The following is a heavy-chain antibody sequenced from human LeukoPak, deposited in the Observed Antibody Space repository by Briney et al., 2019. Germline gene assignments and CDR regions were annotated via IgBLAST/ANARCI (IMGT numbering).Heavy chain of an antibody. CDR2: INHSGST. CDR3: ARHEYYYGFALDY. V-gene: IGHV4-34*01. J-gene: IGHJ4*02. Sequence: PSETLSLTCAVYGGSFSGYYWSWIRQPPGKGLEWIGEINHSGSTNYNPSLKSRVTISVDTSKNQFSLKLSSVTAADTAVYYCARHEYYYGFALDYWGQGTLVTVSS. D-gene: IGHD3-10*01. CDR1: GGSFSGYY.